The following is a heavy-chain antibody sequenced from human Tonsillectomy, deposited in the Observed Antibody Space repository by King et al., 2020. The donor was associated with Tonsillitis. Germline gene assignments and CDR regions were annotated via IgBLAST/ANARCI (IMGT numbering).Heavy chain of an antibody. CDR1: GFSLSTSGVG. V-gene: IGHV2-5*01. CDR3: AHTRDGYNPNPYDF. D-gene: IGHD5-24*01. Sequence: TLKESGPTLVKPTQTLTLTCTFSGFSLSTSGVGVGWVRQPPGKALEWLAVIYWTEDQRYSPSLKGRLTLTMDTSKNQVVLTMTKMDPVDTATYYCAHTRDGYNPNPYDFWGQGTLVTVSS. J-gene: IGHJ4*02. CDR2: IYWTEDQ.